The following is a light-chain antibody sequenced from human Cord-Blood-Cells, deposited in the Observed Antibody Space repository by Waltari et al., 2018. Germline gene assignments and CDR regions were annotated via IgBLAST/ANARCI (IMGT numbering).Light chain of an antibody. CDR2: WSS. Sequence: DIVITQSLDPLAVALGERATINCMSSKSVLYSSNNKNYLTLYQQTPGQPPKLLIYWSSTQESGVPDRFSGSGSGTDFTLTISSLQAEDVAVYYCQQYYSTPYSFGQGTKLEIK. J-gene: IGKJ2*03. CDR3: QQYYSTPYS. CDR1: KSVLYSSNNKNY. V-gene: IGKV4-1*01.